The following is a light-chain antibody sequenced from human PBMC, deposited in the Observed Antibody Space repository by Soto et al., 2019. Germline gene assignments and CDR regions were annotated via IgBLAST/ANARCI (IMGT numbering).Light chain of an antibody. V-gene: IGLV2-14*01. CDR3: SSYTSSWTYV. Sequence: QSVLTQPASVSGSPGQSITISCTGSSSDVGDSKTVSWYQQHPGKAPKIMIYGVTNRPSGVSNRFSGSKSGNAASLTISGLQPEDEADYYCSSYTSSWTYVFGTGTKLTVL. J-gene: IGLJ1*01. CDR1: SSDVGDSKT. CDR2: GVT.